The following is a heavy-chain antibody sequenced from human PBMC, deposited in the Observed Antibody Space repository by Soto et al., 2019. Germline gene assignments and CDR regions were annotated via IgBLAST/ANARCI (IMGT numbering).Heavy chain of an antibody. CDR2: ISYSGST. D-gene: IGHD2-2*01. J-gene: IGHJ2*01. Sequence: PSETLSLTCTVSGCSTSDYYWSWIRQPPGKGLEWVGYISYSGSTNYNPSLKSRVTISIDTSKNQFSLKLSSVTAADTAVYYCARVVGFSSTWNPVWYFGLWGRGTLVTVSS. CDR1: GCSTSDYY. CDR3: ARVVGFSSTWNPVWYFGL. V-gene: IGHV4-59*01.